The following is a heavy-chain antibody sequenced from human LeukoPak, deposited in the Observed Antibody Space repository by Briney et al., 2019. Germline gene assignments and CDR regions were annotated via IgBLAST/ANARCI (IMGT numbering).Heavy chain of an antibody. J-gene: IGHJ4*02. V-gene: IGHV3-30*03. D-gene: IGHD1/OR15-1a*01. CDR3: ARGRTATSRDNFDY. Sequence: GGSLRLSCAASGFTFSSSGMHWVRQAPGKGLEWVAAISYDGSNKYYADSVRGRFTISRDNSKNTLYLQMNSLRAEDTAVYYCARGRTATSRDNFDYWGQGTLVTVSS. CDR1: GFTFSSSG. CDR2: ISYDGSNK.